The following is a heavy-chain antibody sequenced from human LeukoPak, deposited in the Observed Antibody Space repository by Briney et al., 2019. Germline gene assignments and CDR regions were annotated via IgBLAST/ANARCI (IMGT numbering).Heavy chain of an antibody. CDR1: GASVSSSAYH. Sequence: PSETLSLTCTVSGASVSSSAYHWGWIRQPPGKGLEWIGSIDYSGTTSYNPSLKSRVTISIDTDTNQFSLKLTSVTAADTALYFCATRRGGPYPYYFDHWDQGALVTVSS. V-gene: IGHV4-39*01. J-gene: IGHJ4*02. CDR2: IDYSGTT. D-gene: IGHD2-15*01. CDR3: ATRRGGPYPYYFDH.